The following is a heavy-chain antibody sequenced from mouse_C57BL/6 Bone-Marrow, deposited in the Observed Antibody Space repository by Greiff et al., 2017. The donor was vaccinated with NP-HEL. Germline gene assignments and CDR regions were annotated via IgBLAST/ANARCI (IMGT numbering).Heavy chain of an antibody. D-gene: IGHD1-1*01. Sequence: EVKLVESGPGLVKPSHSVFLTCTVTGISITTENYRWSWNRQFPGNKLEWIGYIYYSGTITYNPSLTRRTTITRDTPNNQFFLEMNSLTAEDTATYYCARLLLRSWFFDVWGTGTTVTVSS. CDR1: GISITTENYR. J-gene: IGHJ1*03. V-gene: IGHV3-5*01. CDR2: IYYSGTI. CDR3: ARLLLRSWFFDV.